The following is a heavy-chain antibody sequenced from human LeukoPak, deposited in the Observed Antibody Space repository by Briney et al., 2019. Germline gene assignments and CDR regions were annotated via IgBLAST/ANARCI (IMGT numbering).Heavy chain of an antibody. J-gene: IGHJ4*02. V-gene: IGHV3-53*01. Sequence: GGSLRLSCAASGFTVSSNHMSWVRQAPGKGLEWVSVIYSGGSTDYADSVKGRFTVSRDNLKNTLYLQMNSLRAEDTAVYYCARGPAGYNWGQGTLVTFSS. D-gene: IGHD1-1*01. CDR1: GFTVSSNH. CDR3: ARGPAGYN. CDR2: IYSGGST.